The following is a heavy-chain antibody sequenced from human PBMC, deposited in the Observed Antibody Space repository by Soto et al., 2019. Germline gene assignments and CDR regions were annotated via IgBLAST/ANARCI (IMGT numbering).Heavy chain of an antibody. CDR3: ARDIQSVGPRANDAFDV. D-gene: IGHD5-18*01. CDR2: LNPDTGNT. Sequence: QVQLVQSGADLKKPGASVNISCPASGFTFSDNLINWVRQLPGHGLEWMGWLNPDTGNTRYSETFQGRVTISRHASASIAYLELSGLENEDTALYFCARDIQSVGPRANDAFDVWGQGTMITVSS. CDR1: GFTFSDNL. J-gene: IGHJ3*01. V-gene: IGHV1-3*01.